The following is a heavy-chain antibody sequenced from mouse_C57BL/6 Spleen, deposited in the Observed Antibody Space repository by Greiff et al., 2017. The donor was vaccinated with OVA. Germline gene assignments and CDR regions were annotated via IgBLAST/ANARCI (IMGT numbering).Heavy chain of an antibody. CDR2: IDPSDSYT. CDR1: GYTFTSYW. Sequence: VQLQQPGAELVKPGASVKLSCKASGYTFTSYWMQWVKQRPGQGLEWIGEIDPSDSYTNYTQKFKGKATLTVDNSSSTAYMQLSSLTSEDTAVYYCARGVWGQGTSVTVSS. J-gene: IGHJ4*01. CDR3: ARGV. V-gene: IGHV1-50*01.